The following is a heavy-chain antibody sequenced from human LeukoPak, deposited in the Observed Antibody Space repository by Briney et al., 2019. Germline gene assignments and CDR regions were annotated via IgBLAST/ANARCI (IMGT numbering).Heavy chain of an antibody. CDR1: GGSISRYY. V-gene: IGHV4-59*01. CDR2: IDDSGNT. Sequence: SETLSLTCTVSGGSISRYYWSWIRRPPGKGLEWIGYIDDSGNTNYNPSLKSQVTISVGKSKNQFSLKLSFVTAADTAMYYCARSDYHNSGSHTVFDAFDIWGQGTRVTVSS. D-gene: IGHD3-10*01. J-gene: IGHJ3*02. CDR3: ARSDYHNSGSHTVFDAFDI.